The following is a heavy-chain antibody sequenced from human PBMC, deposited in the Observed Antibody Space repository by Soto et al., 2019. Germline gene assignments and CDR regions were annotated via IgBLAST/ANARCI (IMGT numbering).Heavy chain of an antibody. CDR3: VRDSGAKLSSS. CDR2: IIPVFGSA. J-gene: IGHJ4*02. CDR1: GGAFNTFA. D-gene: IGHD6-13*01. Sequence: QVQLVQSGPEVKKPGSSVRVSCKASGGAFNTFALSWVRQAPGQGLEWMGGIIPVFGSADYAQKFQGRVTITADESARTSYMELRSLKSQDTAVYYCVRDSGAKLSSSWGQGTLVTVSS. V-gene: IGHV1-69*01.